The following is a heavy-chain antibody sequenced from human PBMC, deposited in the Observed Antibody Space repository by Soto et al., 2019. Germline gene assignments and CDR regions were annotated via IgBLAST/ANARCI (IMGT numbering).Heavy chain of an antibody. D-gene: IGHD3-22*01. CDR3: ARAGSPFDSDSSGYWGFDH. CDR2: VYSGGTT. J-gene: IGHJ4*02. Sequence: GGSLRLSCVASGFAVSNNYMNWVRQSPGKGLEWVSVVYSGGTTYYADSVRGRFTVSRDDSKNTLFLQMSSLRAEDTAVYYCARAGSPFDSDSSGYWGFDHWGQGTLVTVSS. CDR1: GFAVSNNY. V-gene: IGHV3-53*01.